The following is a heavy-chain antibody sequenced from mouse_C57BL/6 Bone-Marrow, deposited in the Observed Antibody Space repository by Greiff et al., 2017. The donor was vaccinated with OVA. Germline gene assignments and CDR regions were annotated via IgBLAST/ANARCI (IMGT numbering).Heavy chain of an antibody. D-gene: IGHD4-1*01. V-gene: IGHV1-62-2*01. CDR2: FYPGSGSI. Sequence: QVQLKESGAELARPGASVKLSCKASGYTFTEYTIHWVKQRSGQGLEWIGWFYPGSGSIKYNEKFKDKATLTADKSSSTVYMELSRLTSEDSAVYFCARHEEEGNWDYFDYWGQGTTLTVSS. CDR1: GYTFTEYT. CDR3: ARHEEEGNWDYFDY. J-gene: IGHJ2*01.